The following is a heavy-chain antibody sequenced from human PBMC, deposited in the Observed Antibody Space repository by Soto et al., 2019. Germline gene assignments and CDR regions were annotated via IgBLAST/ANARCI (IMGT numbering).Heavy chain of an antibody. CDR1: GLIFSDVW. CDR2: IKTKPDDGTI. V-gene: IGHV3-15*01. J-gene: IGHJ6*02. Sequence: GGSLRLSCAASGLIFSDVWMTWVRQAPGKGLEWVGRIKTKPDDGTIDYAAPVRGRFTISRDDSKNTLYLQMTSLTPDDTGVYYCTTSNLGVDFWGQGTTVTVSS. D-gene: IGHD1-1*01. CDR3: TTSNLGVDF.